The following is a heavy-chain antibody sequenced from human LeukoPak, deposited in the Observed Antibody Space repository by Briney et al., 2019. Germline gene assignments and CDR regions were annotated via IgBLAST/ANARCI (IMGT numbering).Heavy chain of an antibody. CDR3: ARSPGGYASDY. Sequence: PSETLSLTCTVSGGSISSGSYYWTWIRQPAGKGLEYIGRIYTSGSTSYNPSLKSRVTISVDTSKNQFSLKLSSVTAADTAVYYCARSPGGYASDYWGQGTLVTVSS. CDR2: IYTSGST. J-gene: IGHJ4*02. D-gene: IGHD5-12*01. CDR1: GGSISSGSYY. V-gene: IGHV4-61*02.